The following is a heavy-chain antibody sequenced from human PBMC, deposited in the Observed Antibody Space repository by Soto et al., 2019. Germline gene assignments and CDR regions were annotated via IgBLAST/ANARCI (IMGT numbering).Heavy chain of an antibody. D-gene: IGHD5-12*01. J-gene: IGHJ4*02. V-gene: IGHV3-23*01. CDR3: AKTPVATVYFDY. CDR2: ISGSGGST. CDR1: GFTFSSYA. Sequence: RLSCAASGFTFSSYAMSWVRQAPGKGLEWVSAISGSGGSTYYADSVKGRFTISRYNSENTLYLQMNSLRAEDTAVYYCAKTPVATVYFDYWGQGTLVTVSS.